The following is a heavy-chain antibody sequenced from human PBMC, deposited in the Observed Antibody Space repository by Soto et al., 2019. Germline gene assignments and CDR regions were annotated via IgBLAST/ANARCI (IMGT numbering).Heavy chain of an antibody. Sequence: GASVKVSCKASGGTFSSYAISWVRQAPGRGLEWMGGIIPIFGTANYAQKFQGRVTITADESTSTAYMELSSLRSEDTAVYYCAIGIIAARLRPYYYYGMDVWGQGTTVTVSS. D-gene: IGHD6-6*01. J-gene: IGHJ6*02. CDR2: IIPIFGTA. CDR3: AIGIIAARLRPYYYYGMDV. V-gene: IGHV1-69*13. CDR1: GGTFSSYA.